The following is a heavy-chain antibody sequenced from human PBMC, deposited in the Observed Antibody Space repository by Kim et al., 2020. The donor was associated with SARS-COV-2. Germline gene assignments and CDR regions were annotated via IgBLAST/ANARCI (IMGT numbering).Heavy chain of an antibody. D-gene: IGHD5-12*01. CDR2: ISAYNGNT. V-gene: IGHV1-18*01. J-gene: IGHJ6*02. Sequence: ASVKVSCKASGYTFTSYGISWVRQAPGQGLEWMGWISAYNGNTNYAQKLQGRVTMTTDTSTSTAYMELRSLRSDDTAVYYCARDYPIVATSSYYYYGMDVWGQGTTVTVSS. CDR3: ARDYPIVATSSYYYYGMDV. CDR1: GYTFTSYG.